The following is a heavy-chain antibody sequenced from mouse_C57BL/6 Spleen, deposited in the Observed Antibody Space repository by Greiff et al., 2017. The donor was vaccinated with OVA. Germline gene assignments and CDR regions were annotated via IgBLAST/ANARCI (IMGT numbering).Heavy chain of an antibody. J-gene: IGHJ2*01. V-gene: IGHV14-4*01. D-gene: IGHD1-1*01. CDR1: GFNIKDDY. CDR3: TSSRSGSSFSGY. Sequence: EVQLQQSGAELVRPGASVKLSCTASGFNIKDDYMHWVKQRPEQGLEWIGWIDPGNGDTEYASKFQGKATITADKSSNTAYLQLSSLTSEDTAVYSGTSSRSGSSFSGYWGQGTTLTVSS. CDR2: IDPGNGDT.